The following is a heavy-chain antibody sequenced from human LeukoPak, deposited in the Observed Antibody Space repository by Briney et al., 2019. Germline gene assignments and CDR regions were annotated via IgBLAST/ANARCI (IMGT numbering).Heavy chain of an antibody. CDR3: AREGGRPMYDSGTFHS. J-gene: IGHJ4*02. V-gene: IGHV1-8*01. CDR1: GYTFTSYD. D-gene: IGHD3-10*01. CDR2: VNPKSGST. Sequence: GASVKVSCKATGYTFTSYDINWVRQATGQGLERMGWVNPKSGSTGYAQKFRGRVTMTRSTSITTVFMELSNLRSEDTAVYYYAREGGRPMYDSGTFHSWGQGTLITVSS.